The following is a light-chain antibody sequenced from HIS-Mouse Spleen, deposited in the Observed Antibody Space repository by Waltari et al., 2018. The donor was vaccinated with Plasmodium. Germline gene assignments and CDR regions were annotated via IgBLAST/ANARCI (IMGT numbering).Light chain of an antibody. CDR3: QSADSSGTYRV. V-gene: IGLV3-25*03. Sequence: SYELTQPLSVSVSPGQTARTTCLGDALPTQYAYWYQQKPGQAPVLVIYKDSERPSGIPERFSGSSSGTTVTLTISGVQAEDEADYYCQSADSSGTYRVFGGGTKLTVL. CDR2: KDS. J-gene: IGLJ3*02. CDR1: ALPTQY.